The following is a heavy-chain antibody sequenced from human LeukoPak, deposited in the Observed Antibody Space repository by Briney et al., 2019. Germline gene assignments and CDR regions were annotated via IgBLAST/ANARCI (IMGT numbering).Heavy chain of an antibody. CDR1: GGSFSGNY. J-gene: IGHJ4*02. CDR3: VGGKYSSSYFDY. CDR2: INHSGST. V-gene: IGHV4-34*01. D-gene: IGHD6-6*01. Sequence: SETLSLTCAVYGGSFSGNYWSWIRQPPGKGLEWIGEINHSGSTNYNPSLKSRVTISVDTSKNQFSLKLSSVTAADTAVYFCVGGKYSSSYFDYWGQGTLVTVSS.